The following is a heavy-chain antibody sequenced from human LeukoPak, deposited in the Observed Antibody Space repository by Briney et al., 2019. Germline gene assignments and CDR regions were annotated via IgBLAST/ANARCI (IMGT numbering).Heavy chain of an antibody. CDR2: ISSSGSTI. D-gene: IGHD4-17*01. Sequence: PGGSLRLSCAASGFTFSSYEMNWVRQAPGKGLEWVSYISSSGSTIYYADSVKGRFTISRDNAKNSLYLQMNSLRAEDTAVYYCARANRGYGDYVPDYWGQGTLVTVSS. CDR1: GFTFSSYE. CDR3: ARANRGYGDYVPDY. V-gene: IGHV3-48*03. J-gene: IGHJ4*02.